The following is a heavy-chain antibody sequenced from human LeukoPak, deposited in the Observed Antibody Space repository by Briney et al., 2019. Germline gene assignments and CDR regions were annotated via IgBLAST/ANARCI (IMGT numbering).Heavy chain of an antibody. CDR2: ISSSSSYR. D-gene: IGHD3-10*02. Sequence: GSLRLSCAASGFTFSRYSMNWVRQAPGKGLEWVSSISSSSSYRYYVDSVKGRFTISRDNAKNSLYLQMNSLRAEDTAVYYCAELGITMIGGVWGKGTTVTISS. CDR3: AELGITMIGGV. J-gene: IGHJ6*04. CDR1: GFTFSRYS. V-gene: IGHV3-21*01.